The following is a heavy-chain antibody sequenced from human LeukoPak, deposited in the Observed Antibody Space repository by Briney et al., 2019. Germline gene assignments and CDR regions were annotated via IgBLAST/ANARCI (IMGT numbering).Heavy chain of an antibody. J-gene: IGHJ1*01. D-gene: IGHD3-3*01. V-gene: IGHV4-34*01. CDR2: INHSGST. CDR3: ARGQYYDFWSGYYTSAEYFQH. Sequence: SETLSLTCAVYGGSFSGYYWSWIRQPPGKGLEWIGEINHSGSTNYNPSLKSRVTISVDTSKNQFSLKLSSVTAADTAVYYCARGQYYDFWSGYYTSAEYFQHWGQGTLVTVSS. CDR1: GGSFSGYY.